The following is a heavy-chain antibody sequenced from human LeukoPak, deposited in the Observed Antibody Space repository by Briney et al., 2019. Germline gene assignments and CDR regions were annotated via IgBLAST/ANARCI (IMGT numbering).Heavy chain of an antibody. Sequence: GASVKVSCKASGYTFTGYYMHWVRQAPGQGLEWMGWINPNSGGTNYARKFQGRVTMTRDTSISTAYMELSRLRSDDTAVYYCARVGIQLLVRFDYWGQGTLVTVSS. V-gene: IGHV1-2*02. CDR1: GYTFTGYY. J-gene: IGHJ4*02. CDR2: INPNSGGT. D-gene: IGHD5-18*01. CDR3: ARVGIQLLVRFDY.